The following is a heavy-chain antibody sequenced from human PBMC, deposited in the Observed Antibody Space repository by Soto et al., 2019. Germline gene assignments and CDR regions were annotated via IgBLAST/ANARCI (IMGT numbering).Heavy chain of an antibody. CDR3: ARPRGYCSSTSCEKGRFDY. V-gene: IGHV1-69*13. CDR2: IIPIFGTA. D-gene: IGHD2-2*01. J-gene: IGHJ4*02. CDR1: GGTFSSYA. Sequence: SVKVSCKASGGTFSSYAISWVRQAPGQGLEWMGGIIPIFGTANYAQKFQGRVTITADESTSTAYMELSSLRSEDTAVYYCARPRGYCSSTSCEKGRFDYWGQGTLVTVS.